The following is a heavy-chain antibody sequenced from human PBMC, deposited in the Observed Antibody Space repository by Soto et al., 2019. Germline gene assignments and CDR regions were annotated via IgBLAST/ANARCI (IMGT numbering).Heavy chain of an antibody. J-gene: IGHJ4*02. CDR3: ARDKHSSGWYPQPHFDY. CDR1: GYTFTSYG. D-gene: IGHD6-19*01. CDR2: ISAYNGNT. V-gene: IGHV1-18*01. Sequence: ASVKVSCKASGYTFTSYGISWVRQAPGQGLEWMGWISAYNGNTNYAQKLQGGVTMTTDTSTSTAYMELRSLRSDDTAVYYCARDKHSSGWYPQPHFDYWGQGTLVTVSS.